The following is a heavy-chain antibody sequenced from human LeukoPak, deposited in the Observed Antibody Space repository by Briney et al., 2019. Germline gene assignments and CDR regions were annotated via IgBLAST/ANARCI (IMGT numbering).Heavy chain of an antibody. CDR1: GGTFSGYY. Sequence: SETLSLTCAVYGGTFSGYYWSCIRQPPGKGLEWIGEVYHTGSTNYNPSLKSRVTISVGTSKNQFSLKLSSVTAADTAVYYCARRSVRGVIRYWGQGTLVTVSS. CDR2: VYHTGST. D-gene: IGHD3-10*01. CDR3: ARRSVRGVIRY. V-gene: IGHV4-34*01. J-gene: IGHJ4*02.